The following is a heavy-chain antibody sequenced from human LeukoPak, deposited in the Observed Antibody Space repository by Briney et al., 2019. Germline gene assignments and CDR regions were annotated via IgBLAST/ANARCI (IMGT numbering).Heavy chain of an antibody. CDR3: AGSIAAANFDY. CDR1: GGSISSYY. D-gene: IGHD6-13*01. CDR2: IYTSGST. Sequence: SETLSLTRTVSGGSISSYYWSWIRQPAGKGLEWIGRIYTSGSTNYNPSLKSRVTMSVDTSKNQFSLKLSSVTAADTAVYYCAGSIAAANFDYWGQGTLVTVSS. V-gene: IGHV4-4*07. J-gene: IGHJ4*02.